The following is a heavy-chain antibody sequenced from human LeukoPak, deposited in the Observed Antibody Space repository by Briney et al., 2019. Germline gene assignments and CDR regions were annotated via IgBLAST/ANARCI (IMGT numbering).Heavy chain of an antibody. CDR1: GFTFSSYW. D-gene: IGHD6-13*01. CDR3: ARLISSSWYRNAFDI. Sequence: PGGSLRLSCAASGFTFSSYWMSWVRQAPGKGLEWVANIKQDGSEKYYVDSVKGRFTISRDSAKNSLYLQMNSLRAEDTAVYYCARLISSSWYRNAFDIWGQGTMVTVSS. V-gene: IGHV3-7*03. CDR2: IKQDGSEK. J-gene: IGHJ3*02.